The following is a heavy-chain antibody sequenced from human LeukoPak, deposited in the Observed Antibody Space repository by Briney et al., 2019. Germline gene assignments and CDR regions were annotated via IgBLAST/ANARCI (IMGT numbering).Heavy chain of an antibody. CDR1: GYTFTSYD. V-gene: IGHV1-8*03. CDR2: MNPNSGNT. J-gene: IGHJ4*02. CDR3: ARDEDYGIFVNVDY. Sequence: ASVKVSCKASGYTFTSYDINWVRQATGQGLEWVGWMNPNSGNTGYAQKFQGRVTITRNTSISTAYMELRSLRSDDTAVYYCARDEDYGIFVNVDYWGQGTLVTVSS. D-gene: IGHD4-17*01.